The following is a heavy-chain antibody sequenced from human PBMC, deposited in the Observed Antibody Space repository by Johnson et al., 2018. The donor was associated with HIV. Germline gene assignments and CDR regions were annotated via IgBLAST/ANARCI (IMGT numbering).Heavy chain of an antibody. CDR2: ISYDGSNK. D-gene: IGHD6-19*01. Sequence: QVQLVESGGGVVQPGRSLRLSCAASGFSFSNYAMHWVRQAPGKGLEWVAIISYDGSNKYYADSVQGRFTISRDNSKNTLYLQTSRLRTEDTAVYYCPRDRGYGLAWGWAFDIWGQGTMVTVSS. CDR1: GFSFSNYA. V-gene: IGHV3-30*04. CDR3: PRDRGYGLAWGWAFDI. J-gene: IGHJ3*02.